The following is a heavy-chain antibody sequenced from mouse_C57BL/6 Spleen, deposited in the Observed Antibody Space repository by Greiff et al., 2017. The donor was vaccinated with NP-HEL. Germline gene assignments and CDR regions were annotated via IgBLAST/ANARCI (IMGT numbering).Heavy chain of an antibody. V-gene: IGHV10-1*01. CDR2: IRSKSNNYAT. CDR3: VSTRDYYAMDY. J-gene: IGHJ4*01. CDR1: GFSFNTYA. D-gene: IGHD3-3*01. Sequence: DVHLVESGGGLVQPKGSLKLSCAASGFSFNTYAMNWVRQAPGKGLEWVARIRSKSNNYATYYADSVKDRFTISRDDSESMLYLQMNNLKTEDTAMYYCVSTRDYYAMDYWGQGTSVTVSS.